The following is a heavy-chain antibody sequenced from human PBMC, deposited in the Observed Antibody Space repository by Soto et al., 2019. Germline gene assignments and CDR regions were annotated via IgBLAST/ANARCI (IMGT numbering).Heavy chain of an antibody. Sequence: SETLSLACTVCGAPITINYCSWIRQAPWKGLEWIGYIYYSGITTYNPCLKSRVTMSADTSKDQFSLKLNSVTAADTAVYYCARDAGGPCDRCGRRILVAVCS. CDR1: GAPITINY. V-gene: IGHV4-59*01. J-gene: IGHJ5*02. CDR3: ARDAGGPCDR. CDR2: IYYSGIT. D-gene: IGHD2-15*01.